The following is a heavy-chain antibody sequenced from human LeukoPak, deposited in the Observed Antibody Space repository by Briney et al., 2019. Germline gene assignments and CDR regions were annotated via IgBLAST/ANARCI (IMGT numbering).Heavy chain of an antibody. D-gene: IGHD6-19*01. CDR1: GGSFSDYY. Sequence: PSETLSLTCAVYGGSFSDYYWSWIRQPPGKGLEWIGEINHSGSTNYNLSLKSRVTISVDTSKNQFSLKLSSVTAADTAVYYCAREYSWLARYFDLWGRGTLVTVSS. J-gene: IGHJ2*01. CDR3: AREYSWLARYFDL. CDR2: INHSGST. V-gene: IGHV4-34*01.